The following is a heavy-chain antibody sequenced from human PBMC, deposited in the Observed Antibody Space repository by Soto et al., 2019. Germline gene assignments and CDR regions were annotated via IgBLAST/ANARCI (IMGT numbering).Heavy chain of an antibody. CDR2: ISDSGTGT. J-gene: IGHJ3*02. Sequence: EVQILESGGGLVQPGGSLRLSCAASGFTFSSYAMYWVRQAPGKGLAWVSGISDSGTGTYYADSVKGRFTISRNNSKNTLYLQMTTLRAEDTAVYYCAKDHTVVVRDAFDIWGQGTMVNVSS. CDR1: GFTFSSYA. D-gene: IGHD3-22*01. CDR3: AKDHTVVVRDAFDI. V-gene: IGHV3-23*01.